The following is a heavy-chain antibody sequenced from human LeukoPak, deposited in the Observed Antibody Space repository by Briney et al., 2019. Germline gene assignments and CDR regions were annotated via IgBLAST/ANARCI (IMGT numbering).Heavy chain of an antibody. CDR2: IYTSGST. Sequence: SETLSLTCTVSGGSISSYYWSRIRQPPGKGLEWIGYIYTSGSTNYNPSLTSRVAISVDTSKNQFSLKLSSVTAADTAVYYYAGGAARRLYYYYYMDVWGKGTTVTVSS. CDR3: AGGAARRLYYYYYMDV. D-gene: IGHD6-6*01. V-gene: IGHV4-4*09. CDR1: GGSISSYY. J-gene: IGHJ6*03.